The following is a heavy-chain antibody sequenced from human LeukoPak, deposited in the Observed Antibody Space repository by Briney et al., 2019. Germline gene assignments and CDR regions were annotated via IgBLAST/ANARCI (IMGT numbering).Heavy chain of an antibody. V-gene: IGHV4-31*03. CDR2: IYYSGNT. Sequence: SETLTLTCTVSGGSISSGGYYWSWIRQHPGKGLEWIGYIYYSGNTYYNPSLKSRVTISVDTSKNQFSLKLSSVTAADTAVYYCARGTNDFDYWGQGILVTVSS. J-gene: IGHJ4*02. CDR3: ARGTNDFDY. CDR1: GGSISSGGYY. D-gene: IGHD2-8*01.